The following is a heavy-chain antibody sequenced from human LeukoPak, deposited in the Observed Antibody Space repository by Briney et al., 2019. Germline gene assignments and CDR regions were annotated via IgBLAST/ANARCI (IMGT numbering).Heavy chain of an antibody. CDR1: GYTFTGYY. J-gene: IGHJ4*02. CDR3: ARDSDYGDYVSDFDY. V-gene: IGHV1-8*02. CDR2: MNPNSGNT. D-gene: IGHD4-17*01. Sequence: EASVKVSCKASGYTFTGYYMHWVRQATGQGLEWMGWMNPNSGNTGYAQKFQGRVTMTRNTSISTAYMELSSLRSEDTAVYYCARDSDYGDYVSDFDYWGQGTLVTVSS.